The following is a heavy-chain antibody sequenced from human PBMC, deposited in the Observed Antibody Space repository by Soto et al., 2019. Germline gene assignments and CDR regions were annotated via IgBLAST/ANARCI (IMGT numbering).Heavy chain of an antibody. Sequence: QVQLMQSGAEVKKPGASVKDSCKASGDTFTDYYIHWVRQAPGQGLEWMGTVNPSGGHTTYAQHFLGRVTMTRDTSTSTLYMELTSLTSDDTAIYYCARGGHVVVVTAALDYWGLGTLVTVSS. CDR3: ARGGHVVVVTAALDY. J-gene: IGHJ4*02. D-gene: IGHD2-21*02. CDR1: GDTFTDYY. CDR2: VNPSGGHT. V-gene: IGHV1-46*01.